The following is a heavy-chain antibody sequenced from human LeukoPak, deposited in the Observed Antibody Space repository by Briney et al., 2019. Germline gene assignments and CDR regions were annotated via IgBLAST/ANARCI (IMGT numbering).Heavy chain of an antibody. CDR1: GFTFSDYY. D-gene: IGHD5-12*01. Sequence: NPGGSLRLSCAASGFTFSDYYMSWICQAPGKGLEWVSYISSSGSTIYYADSVKGRFTISRDNAKNSLYLQMNSLRAEDTAVYYCARDPTHGGYDQSGYFDYWGQGTLVTVSS. J-gene: IGHJ4*02. V-gene: IGHV3-11*01. CDR2: ISSSGSTI. CDR3: ARDPTHGGYDQSGYFDY.